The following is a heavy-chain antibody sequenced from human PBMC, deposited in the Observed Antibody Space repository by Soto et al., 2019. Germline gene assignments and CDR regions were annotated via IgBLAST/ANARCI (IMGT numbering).Heavy chain of an antibody. CDR1: GFTFSSYA. CDR2: ISGSGGST. Sequence: GGSLRLSCAASGFTFSSYAMSWVRQAPGKGLEWVSAISGSGGSTYYADSVKGRFTISRDNSKNTLYPQMNSLRAEDTAVYYCAKEFAAMVSGYYYYGMDVWGQGTTVTVSS. V-gene: IGHV3-23*01. J-gene: IGHJ6*02. CDR3: AKEFAAMVSGYYYYGMDV. D-gene: IGHD5-18*01.